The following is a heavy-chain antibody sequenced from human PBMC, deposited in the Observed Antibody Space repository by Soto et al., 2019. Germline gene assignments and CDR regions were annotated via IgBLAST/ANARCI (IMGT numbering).Heavy chain of an antibody. CDR3: AKKYYFGSGSYVFYFDY. Sequence: EVQLLESGGGSVQPGGSLRLSCAASGFTFSNYAMTWVRQAPGKGLEWVSTMSGTAGNTYYADSVKGRFTISRDNSKNTLYLQMNSVRAEVTAVYYCAKKYYFGSGSYVFYFDYWGQGTLVTVSS. CDR1: GFTFSNYA. D-gene: IGHD3-10*01. CDR2: MSGTAGNT. V-gene: IGHV3-23*01. J-gene: IGHJ4*02.